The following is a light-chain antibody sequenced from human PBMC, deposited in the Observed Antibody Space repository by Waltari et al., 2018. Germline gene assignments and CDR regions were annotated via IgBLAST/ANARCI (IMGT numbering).Light chain of an antibody. Sequence: QSVLTQPPSVSGAPGQGVTISCAGNSSNLGAPYDVPWSRHLPGTAPKLLISGRTTRPSGVPDRFSGSKSDTSASLAITGLQAEDEADYYCQTYDNSLSGWVFGGGTKLTVL. CDR2: GRT. CDR3: QTYDNSLSGWV. CDR1: SSNLGAPYD. V-gene: IGLV1-40*01. J-gene: IGLJ3*02.